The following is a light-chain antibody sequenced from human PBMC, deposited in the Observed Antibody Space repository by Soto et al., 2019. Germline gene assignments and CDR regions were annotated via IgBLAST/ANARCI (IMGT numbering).Light chain of an antibody. CDR1: SSDVGAYNY. J-gene: IGLJ1*01. Sequence: QSALTQPASVSGSPGQSIAISCTGTSSDVGAYNYVSWYLQYPGKAPKLVIFDVSFRPSGVSNRFSGSKSGNTASLTISGLQAEDEADYYCKSFTTRDTYVFGTGTKLTVL. CDR2: DVS. CDR3: KSFTTRDTYV. V-gene: IGLV2-14*01.